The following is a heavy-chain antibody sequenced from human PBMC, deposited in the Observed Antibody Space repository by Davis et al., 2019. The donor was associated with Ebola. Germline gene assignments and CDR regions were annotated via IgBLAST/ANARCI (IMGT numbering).Heavy chain of an antibody. CDR1: GFTFSSYE. Sequence: PGGSLRLSRAASGFTFSSYEMNWVRQAPGKGLEWVSYIDGSGITTYYADSVKGRFTVARDNAKNSLYLQMNSLRAEDTAVYYCVRDTENYFDYWGQGTVVTVSS. CDR3: VRDTENYFDY. V-gene: IGHV3-48*03. D-gene: IGHD1-14*01. J-gene: IGHJ4*02. CDR2: IDGSGITT.